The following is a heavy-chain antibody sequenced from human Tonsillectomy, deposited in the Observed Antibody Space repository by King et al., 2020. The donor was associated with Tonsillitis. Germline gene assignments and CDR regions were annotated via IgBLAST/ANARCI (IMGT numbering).Heavy chain of an antibody. CDR2: ISYDGSNK. CDR1: GFTFSSYA. J-gene: IGHJ4*02. Sequence: VQLVESGGGVVQPGGSLRLSCAASGFTFSSYAMHWVRQAPGKGLEWVAVISYDGSNKYYADSVKGRFTISRDNSKNTLYVQMNSLRPEDTAVYYCATGSIMRASLPNDYWGQGTLVTVSS. D-gene: IGHD1-26*01. V-gene: IGHV3-30-3*01. CDR3: ATGSIMRASLPNDY.